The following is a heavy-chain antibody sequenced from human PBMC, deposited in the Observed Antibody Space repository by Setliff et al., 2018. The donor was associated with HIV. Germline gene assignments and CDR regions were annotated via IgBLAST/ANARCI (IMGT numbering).Heavy chain of an antibody. J-gene: IGHJ6*02. CDR3: ARSYIAFLSTWYYGMDV. Sequence: ASVKVSCKASGYTFTGYYMHWVRQAPGQGLEWMGWINPNSGGTNYAQNVQGRVTMTRDTTISTDYLELSRLRSDDKAVYYCARSYIAFLSTWYYGMDVWGQGTTVTVSS. CDR2: INPNSGGT. CDR1: GYTFTGYY. V-gene: IGHV1-2*02. D-gene: IGHD5-18*01.